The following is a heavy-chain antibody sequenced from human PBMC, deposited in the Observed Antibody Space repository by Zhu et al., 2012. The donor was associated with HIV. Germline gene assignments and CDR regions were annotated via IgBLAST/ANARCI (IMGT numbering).Heavy chain of an antibody. V-gene: IGHV4-39*07. J-gene: IGHJ6*02. CDR2: INSSGSL. CDR3: ARHMTTVTLLRGFFGMDV. Sequence: QVQLHQWGAGLLKPSETLSLTCTVSGGSISTTLYYWGWIRQPPGKGLEWIGGINSSGSLSYNPSLKSRVTISMDTSRNQFSLKLSSVTAADTAMYHCARHMTTVTLLRGFFGMDVVGPRDSGRRLL. CDR1: GGSISTTLYY. D-gene: IGHD4-17*01.